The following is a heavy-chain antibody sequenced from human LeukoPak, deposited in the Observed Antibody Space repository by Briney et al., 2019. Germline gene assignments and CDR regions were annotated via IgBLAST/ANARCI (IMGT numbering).Heavy chain of an antibody. CDR2: INRSGST. Sequence: SETLSLTCAVYGGFFSGYYWSWIRQPPGKGLEWIGEINRSGSTNYNPSLKSRVTISVDTSKNQFSLKLSSVTAADTAVYYCARGSRAIAAAGYYFDYWGQGALVTVSS. D-gene: IGHD6-13*01. CDR1: GGFFSGYY. CDR3: ARGSRAIAAAGYYFDY. V-gene: IGHV4-34*01. J-gene: IGHJ4*02.